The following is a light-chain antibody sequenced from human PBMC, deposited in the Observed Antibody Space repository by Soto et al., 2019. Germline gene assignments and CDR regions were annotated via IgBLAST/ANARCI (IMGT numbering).Light chain of an antibody. Sequence: DIHMTQSPSSLSASVGDRVRITCRASQSISSYLNWYQQKPGKAPKLLIYAASSLQSGVPSRFSGSGSGTDFTLTISSLQPEDFATYYCQQSYSTPQTFGQGTKVDIK. CDR3: QQSYSTPQT. V-gene: IGKV1-39*01. CDR2: AAS. J-gene: IGKJ1*01. CDR1: QSISSY.